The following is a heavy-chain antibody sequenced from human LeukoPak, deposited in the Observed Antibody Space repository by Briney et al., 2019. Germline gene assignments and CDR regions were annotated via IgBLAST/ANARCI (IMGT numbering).Heavy chain of an antibody. CDR1: GFTFSSYA. CDR2: INSDGSST. Sequence: PGGSLRLSCAASGFTFSSYAMSWVRQAPGKGLVWVSRINSDGSSTSYADSVKGRFTISRDNAKNTLYLQMNSLRAEDTAVYYCARGGVGSSWYRYFDLWGRGTLVTVSS. V-gene: IGHV3-74*01. J-gene: IGHJ2*01. CDR3: ARGGVGSSWYRYFDL. D-gene: IGHD6-13*01.